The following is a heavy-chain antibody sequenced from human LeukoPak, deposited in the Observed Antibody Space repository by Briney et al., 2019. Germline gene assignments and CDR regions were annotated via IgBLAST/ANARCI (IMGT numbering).Heavy chain of an antibody. D-gene: IGHD2-2*01. Sequence: GESLKIPCKGSGFIFTEYWIGWVRQMPGKGLEWMGIIYPGDSQTLYSPSLQGQVTISADKSIYTVYLQWNSLKASDTAMYYCAKRRRDQLLLGDWFDPWGQGTLVTVSS. CDR3: AKRRRDQLLLGDWFDP. CDR1: GFIFTEYW. CDR2: IYPGDSQT. V-gene: IGHV5-51*01. J-gene: IGHJ5*02.